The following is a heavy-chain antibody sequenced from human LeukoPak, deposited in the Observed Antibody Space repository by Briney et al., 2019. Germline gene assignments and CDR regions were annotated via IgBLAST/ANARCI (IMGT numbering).Heavy chain of an antibody. D-gene: IGHD3-22*01. V-gene: IGHV3-30*02. Sequence: GGSLRLSCAASGFTFSSYGMHWVRQAPGKGLEWVAFIRYDGSDKYYADSVRGRFTISRDNSKNTLYLQMNSLRPEDTAVYYCAKDPTDFDSSGQTYFDYWGQGTLVTVSS. CDR3: AKDPTDFDSSGQTYFDY. J-gene: IGHJ4*02. CDR2: IRYDGSDK. CDR1: GFTFSSYG.